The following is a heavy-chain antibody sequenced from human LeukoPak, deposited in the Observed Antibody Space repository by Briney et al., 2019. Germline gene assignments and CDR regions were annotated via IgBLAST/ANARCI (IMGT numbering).Heavy chain of an antibody. V-gene: IGHV3-23*01. D-gene: IGHD3-10*01. Sequence: PGGSLRLSCAASGFTFSTYTMAWVRQAPGGGPEGVSGIGGDGGGGTYYADSVRSGFAISRDNSKSTLYLQMNSLRVEDTAVYYCLKDFGRNLGGPGYWGRGTLVTVSP. CDR1: GFTFSTYT. CDR2: IGGDGGGGT. CDR3: LKDFGRNLGGPGY. J-gene: IGHJ4*02.